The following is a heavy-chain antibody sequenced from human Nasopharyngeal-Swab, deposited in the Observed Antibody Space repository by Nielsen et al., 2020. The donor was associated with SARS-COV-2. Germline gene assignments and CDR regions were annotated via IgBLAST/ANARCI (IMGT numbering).Heavy chain of an antibody. Sequence: GESLKISCAASGFTFSSYWMSWVRQAPGKGLEWVSSISSSSSYIYYADSVKGRFTISRDNAKNSLYLQMNSLRAEDTAVYYCARYYGSGWGYFDYWGQGTLVTVSS. CDR2: ISSSSSYI. D-gene: IGHD6-19*01. J-gene: IGHJ4*02. CDR3: ARYYGSGWGYFDY. V-gene: IGHV3-21*01. CDR1: GFTFSSYW.